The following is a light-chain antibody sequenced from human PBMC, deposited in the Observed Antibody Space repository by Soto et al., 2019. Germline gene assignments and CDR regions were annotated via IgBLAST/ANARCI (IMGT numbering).Light chain of an antibody. CDR2: AAS. J-gene: IGKJ4*01. CDR1: QGIANN. CDR3: QNYDSAPFT. V-gene: IGKV1-27*01. Sequence: DIQMTQSPSSLSASVGDRVTITCRASQGIANNLAWYQQNPGKVPRLLIYAASALQPGVPSRFSGSGSGTDFTLTISSLRPEDVATYYCQNYDSAPFTFGGGTKVEI.